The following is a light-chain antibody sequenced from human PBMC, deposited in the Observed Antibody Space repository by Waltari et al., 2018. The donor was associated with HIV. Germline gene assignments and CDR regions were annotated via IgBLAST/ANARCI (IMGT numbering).Light chain of an antibody. J-gene: IGLJ7*01. CDR1: HIGSKS. V-gene: IGLV3-21*02. CDR3: HVWNSTSDLGV. CDR2: DDR. Sequence: SSVLTQPPSVTVAPGQTARIPCWGPHIGSKSVHWYQQRPGQAPVLVVYDDRVRPSGIPDRFSGSNSGNTATLTISRVEAGDEADYYCHVWNSTSDLGVFGGGTQLTVL.